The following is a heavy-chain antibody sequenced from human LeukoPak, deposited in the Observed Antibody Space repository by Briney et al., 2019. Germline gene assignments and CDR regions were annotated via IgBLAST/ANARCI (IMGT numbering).Heavy chain of an antibody. CDR2: IYDSGST. CDR3: ARAVAAHYYYYGMDV. V-gene: IGHV4-39*07. J-gene: IGHJ6*02. D-gene: IGHD6-19*01. Sequence: SETLSLTCTVSGGSISSTTYYWGWIRQPPGKGLEWIGTIYDSGSTYYTPSLKSRVTISVDTSKNQFSLKLSSVTAADTAVYYCARAVAAHYYYYGMDVWGQGTTVTVSS. CDR1: GGSISSTTYY.